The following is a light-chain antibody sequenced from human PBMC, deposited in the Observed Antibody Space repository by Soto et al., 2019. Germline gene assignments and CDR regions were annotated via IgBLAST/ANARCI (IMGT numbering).Light chain of an antibody. CDR1: SSDVGGYNY. J-gene: IGLJ3*02. CDR3: SSYAGSNTFVV. Sequence: SALTKPPSASGSPGQSVTISCTGTSSDVGGYNYVSWYQQHPGKAPKLMIYEVSKRPSGVPDRFSGSKSGNTASLTVSGLQAEDEADYYCSSYAGSNTFVVFGGGTKLTVL. CDR2: EVS. V-gene: IGLV2-8*01.